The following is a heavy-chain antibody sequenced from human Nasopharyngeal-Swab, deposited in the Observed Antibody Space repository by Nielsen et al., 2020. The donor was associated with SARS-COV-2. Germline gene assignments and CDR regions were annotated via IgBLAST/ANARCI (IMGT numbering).Heavy chain of an antibody. Sequence: WIRQPPGKGLEWVAVIWYDGSNKYYADSVKGRFTISRDNYKNTLYLQMNSLRAEDTAVYYCARGVRYNWNPDAFDIWGQGTMVTVSS. CDR2: IWYDGSNK. D-gene: IGHD1-1*01. V-gene: IGHV3-33*01. CDR3: ARGVRYNWNPDAFDI. J-gene: IGHJ3*02.